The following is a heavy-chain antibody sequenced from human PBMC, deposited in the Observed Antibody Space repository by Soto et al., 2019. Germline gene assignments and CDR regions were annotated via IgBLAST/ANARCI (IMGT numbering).Heavy chain of an antibody. V-gene: IGHV4-30-2*01. D-gene: IGHD6-25*01. Sequence: PSETLSLTCAVSGGSISSGGYSWSWIRQPPGKGLEWIGYIYHIGSTYYNPSLKSRVTISVDRSKNQFSLKLSSVTAADTAVYYCARGRPAFDYWGQGTLVTVSS. CDR1: GGSISSGGYS. CDR3: ARGRPAFDY. CDR2: IYHIGST. J-gene: IGHJ4*02.